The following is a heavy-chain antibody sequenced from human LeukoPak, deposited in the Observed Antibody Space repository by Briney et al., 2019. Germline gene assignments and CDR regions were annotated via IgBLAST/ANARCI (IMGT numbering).Heavy chain of an antibody. Sequence: PGGSLRLSCAASGFTFSDYYMSWIRQAPGKGLEWVSYISSSGSTIYYADSVKGRFTISRDNAKNSLYLQMNSLRAEDTAVYYCARAGSYYDFWSGYYPFDYWGQGTLVTVSS. CDR3: ARAGSYYDFWSGYYPFDY. J-gene: IGHJ4*02. D-gene: IGHD3-3*01. CDR2: ISSSGSTI. CDR1: GFTFSDYY. V-gene: IGHV3-11*01.